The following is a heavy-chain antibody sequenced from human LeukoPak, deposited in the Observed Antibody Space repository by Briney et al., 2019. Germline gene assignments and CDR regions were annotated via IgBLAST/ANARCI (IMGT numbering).Heavy chain of an antibody. J-gene: IGHJ5*02. Sequence: PSETLSLTCAVYGGSFSGYYWSWIRQPPGKGLEWIGYIYYSGSTNYNPSLKSRVTISVDTSKNQFSLKLSSVTAADTAVYYCARAYYDFWSGQYNWFDPWGQGTLVTVSS. CDR2: IYYSGST. CDR3: ARAYYDFWSGQYNWFDP. CDR1: GGSFSGYY. D-gene: IGHD3-3*01. V-gene: IGHV4-59*01.